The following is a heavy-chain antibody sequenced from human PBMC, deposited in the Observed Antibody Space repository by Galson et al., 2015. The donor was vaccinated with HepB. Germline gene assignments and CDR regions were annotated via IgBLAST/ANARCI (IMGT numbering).Heavy chain of an antibody. D-gene: IGHD5-18*01. CDR2: ISSNGGST. CDR1: GFTFSSYA. V-gene: IGHV3-64D*06. J-gene: IGHJ5*02. CDR3: VATSLWTGGTKFDP. Sequence: SLRLSCAASGFTFSSYALHWVRQAPGKGLEYDSAISSNGGSTYYADSVKGRLTISRDNSKNTLYLQMSSLRAEDTAVYYCVATSLWTGGTKFDPWGQGTLVTVSS.